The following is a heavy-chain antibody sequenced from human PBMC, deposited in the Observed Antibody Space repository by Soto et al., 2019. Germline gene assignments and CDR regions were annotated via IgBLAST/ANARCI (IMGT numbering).Heavy chain of an antibody. J-gene: IGHJ4*02. CDR1: GGSFSGYY. CDR2: IYHGGSA. V-gene: IGHV4-34*11. CDR3: ARGPSGDNVDY. Sequence: PSETLSLTCAVYGGSFSGYYWSWIRQPPGKRLEYIGFIYHGGSANNNPSLASRVTISPDTSNNQFSLQLSSVSAADTAVYYCARGPSGDNVDYWGQGTLVTVSS. D-gene: IGHD7-27*01.